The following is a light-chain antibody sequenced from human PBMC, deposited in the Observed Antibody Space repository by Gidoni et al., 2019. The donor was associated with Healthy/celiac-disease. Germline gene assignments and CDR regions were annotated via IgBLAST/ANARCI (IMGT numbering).Light chain of an antibody. Sequence: EIVMTQSPATLSVSPGERATLSCRASQSVSSNLAWYQQKPGQAPRLLIYGASTRATGIPARFSGSGSGTEFTLTISSLQSEDFAVYYCQQYNNWPPWTFXXXTKVAIK. J-gene: IGKJ1*01. V-gene: IGKV3-15*01. CDR2: GAS. CDR1: QSVSSN. CDR3: QQYNNWPPWT.